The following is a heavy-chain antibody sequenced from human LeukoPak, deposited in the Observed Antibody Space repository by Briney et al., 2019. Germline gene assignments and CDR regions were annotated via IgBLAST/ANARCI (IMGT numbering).Heavy chain of an antibody. CDR2: IYPGDFDT. J-gene: IGHJ4*02. V-gene: IGHV5-51*01. D-gene: IGHD5-18*01. CDR1: GYSFTTYW. Sequence: GESLKISCKGSGYSFTTYWIGWVRQMPGKGLELMGIIYPGDFDTRYSPSFQGQVTMSADKSISTAYLQWSSLKASDTAMYYCARRLRGYNSGGGIDYWGQGTLVTVSS. CDR3: ARRLRGYNSGGGIDY.